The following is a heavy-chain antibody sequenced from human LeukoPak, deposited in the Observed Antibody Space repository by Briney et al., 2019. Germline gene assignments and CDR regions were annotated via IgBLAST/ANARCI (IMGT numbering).Heavy chain of an antibody. V-gene: IGHV4-39*01. CDR1: GGSISSSSYY. Sequence: SETLALTCSVSGGSISSSSYYWGWSRRPPGKGLGWIGSIYYNGSTYYNPSLKSRVTISVDTSKNQFSLKLSSVTAADTAVYYYARHGNTVTGNWFDPWGQGTLVTVSS. CDR2: IYYNGST. D-gene: IGHD4-17*01. J-gene: IGHJ5*02. CDR3: ARHGNTVTGNWFDP.